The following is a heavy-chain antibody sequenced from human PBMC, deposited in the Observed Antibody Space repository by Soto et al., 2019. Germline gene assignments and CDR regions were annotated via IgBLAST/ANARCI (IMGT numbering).Heavy chain of an antibody. CDR2: ISSRGSSI. D-gene: IGHD3-3*01. Sequence: TGGSLRLSCAVSGFTFSDYYMSWIRQAPGKGLEWVSYISSRGSSIYYADSVKGRFTISRDNAKNSLYLQMNGLRAEDTAVYYCARGYYDFWSGYYISPYGMDVWGQGTTVTVSS. J-gene: IGHJ6*02. V-gene: IGHV3-11*01. CDR3: ARGYYDFWSGYYISPYGMDV. CDR1: GFTFSDYY.